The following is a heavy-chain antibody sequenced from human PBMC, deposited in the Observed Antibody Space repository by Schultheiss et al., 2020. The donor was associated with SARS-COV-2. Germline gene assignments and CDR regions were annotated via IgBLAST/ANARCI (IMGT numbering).Heavy chain of an antibody. CDR2: IGTAGDT. D-gene: IGHD6-6*01. Sequence: GGSLRLSCAASGFTFSSYDMHWVRQATGKGLEWVSAIGTAGDTYYPGSVKGRFTISRDNSKNTLYLQMNSLRAEDTAVYYCAREGPDPLEYSSAMDVWGQGTTVTVSS. CDR3: AREGPDPLEYSSAMDV. V-gene: IGHV3-13*01. J-gene: IGHJ6*02. CDR1: GFTFSSYD.